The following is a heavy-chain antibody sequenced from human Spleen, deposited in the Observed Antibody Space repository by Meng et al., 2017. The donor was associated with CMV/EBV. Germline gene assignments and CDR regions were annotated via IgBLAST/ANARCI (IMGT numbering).Heavy chain of an antibody. V-gene: IGHV3-15*01. CDR3: TSGYCSSTSCYKVY. D-gene: IGHD2-2*03. CDR2: IRRKTDGGTT. Sequence: GESLKISCAASGVTFSIAWMSWVRQAPGRGLEWVGRIRRKTDGGTTDYAAPVKGRFTISRDDSKSIAYLQMNSLKTEDTAVYYCTSGYCSSTSCYKVYWGQGTLVTVSS. J-gene: IGHJ4*02. CDR1: GVTFSIAW.